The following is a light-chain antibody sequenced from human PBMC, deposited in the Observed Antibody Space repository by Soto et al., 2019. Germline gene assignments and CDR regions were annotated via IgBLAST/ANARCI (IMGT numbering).Light chain of an antibody. V-gene: IGLV2-14*01. CDR3: NSYTSSTADV. CDR1: ISDVGRYNY. J-gene: IGLJ1*01. CDR2: EVS. Sequence: QCVLTQPGSVSGSPGQSITISCTGAISDVGRYNYVSWYQLHPGKAPKLTIYEVSNRPSGVSNRFSGSKSGNTASLTISGLRAEEEADYYCNSYTSSTADVFGTG.